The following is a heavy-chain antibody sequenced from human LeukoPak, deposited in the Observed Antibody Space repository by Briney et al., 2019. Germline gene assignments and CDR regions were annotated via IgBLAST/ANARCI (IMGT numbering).Heavy chain of an antibody. Sequence: GASVKVSCKASGYTFIDYSIHWVRQAPGQGLEWMGEINPNNGDTNFAPEFQGRVTVTRDTSITTAFMELSSLRYADTAIYYCATHCSGAACFDYWGQGTLVTVSS. D-gene: IGHD2-15*01. CDR2: INPNNGDT. CDR1: GYTFIDYS. V-gene: IGHV1-2*02. J-gene: IGHJ4*02. CDR3: ATHCSGAACFDY.